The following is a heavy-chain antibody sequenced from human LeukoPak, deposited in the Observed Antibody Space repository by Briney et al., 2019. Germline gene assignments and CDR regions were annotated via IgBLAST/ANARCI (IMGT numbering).Heavy chain of an antibody. J-gene: IGHJ3*01. D-gene: IGHD3-16*02. Sequence: ASVKVSCKASGGGFNSYVMTWVRQAPGQGLEWMGRIIPILNVANFAQKFQGRVTITADKSTNTAHMELSSLRSVVTAVYYCTREGVYSPDPSSYHRYAFDVWGQGTVVTVSS. V-gene: IGHV1-69*04. CDR1: GGGFNSYV. CDR3: TREGVYSPDPSSYHRYAFDV. CDR2: IIPILNVA.